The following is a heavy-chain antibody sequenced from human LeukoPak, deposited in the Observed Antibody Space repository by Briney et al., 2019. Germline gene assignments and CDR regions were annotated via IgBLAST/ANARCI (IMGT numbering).Heavy chain of an antibody. CDR2: INNVGSHI. D-gene: IGHD3-10*01. Sequence: GGSLRLSCAASGFTFSSSAMNWVRQAPGKGLEWVSSINNVGSHIYYADSVKGRFTISRDNAKNSLYLQLNSLRAEDTAVYYCARAATGIYGSGTVGYWGQGTLVTVSS. J-gene: IGHJ4*02. V-gene: IGHV3-21*01. CDR1: GFTFSSSA. CDR3: ARAATGIYGSGTVGY.